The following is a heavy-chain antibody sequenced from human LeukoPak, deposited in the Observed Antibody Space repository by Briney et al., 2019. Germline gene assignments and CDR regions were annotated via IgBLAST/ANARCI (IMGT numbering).Heavy chain of an antibody. V-gene: IGHV3-23*01. CDR3: ARGTYYYDSSGYYYFDY. Sequence: GGSLRLSCAASGFTFSNYGMNWVCQAPGQGLEWVSAISGSGHNTYYADSVKGRFTISRDNAKNPLYLQMNSLRAEDTALYYCARGTYYYDSSGYYYFDYWGQGTLVTVSS. CDR1: GFTFSNYG. J-gene: IGHJ4*02. D-gene: IGHD3-22*01. CDR2: ISGSGHNT.